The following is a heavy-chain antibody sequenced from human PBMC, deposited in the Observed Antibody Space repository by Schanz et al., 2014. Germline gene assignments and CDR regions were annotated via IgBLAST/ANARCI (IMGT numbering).Heavy chain of an antibody. Sequence: QVQLQESGPGQVRPSETLSLTCTVSGSDIRGFHWSWIRQSPVKGLEWIGRIYTSGSTNYNPSLKSRVTISADTDKTLFSLKLRSVPAAETAVYYCSQRIKPGWFDPWGQGTLVTVSS. V-gene: IGHV4-4*07. J-gene: IGHJ5*02. CDR3: SQRIKPGWFDP. CDR2: IYTSGST. CDR1: GSDIRGFH.